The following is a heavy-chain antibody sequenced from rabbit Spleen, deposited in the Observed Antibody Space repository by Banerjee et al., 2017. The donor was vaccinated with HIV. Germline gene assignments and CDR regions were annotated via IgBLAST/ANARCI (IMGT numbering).Heavy chain of an antibody. CDR3: ARDAAGREDFNL. CDR2: IHAGSGGSA. V-gene: IGHV1S40*01. D-gene: IGHD4-2*01. Sequence: QSLEESGGDLVKPGASLTLTCTASGFSFSNNYYICWVRQAPGKGLEWIACIHAGSGGSAYYANWATGRFTISKTSSTTVTLQMPRLTAADTATYFCARDAAGREDFNLWGPGTLVTVS. J-gene: IGHJ4*01. CDR1: GFSFSNNYY.